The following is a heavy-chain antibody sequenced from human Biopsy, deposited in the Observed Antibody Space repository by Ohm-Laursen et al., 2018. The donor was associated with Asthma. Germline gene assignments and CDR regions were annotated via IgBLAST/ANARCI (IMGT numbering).Heavy chain of an antibody. J-gene: IGHJ3*02. Sequence: SLRLSCAASGFSFSNFAIHWVRQAPGKGLEWVGVISKDASTQDYADSVKGRFTMARDNSKNTPDLQMNSLREEDTAVYYCVRDGTDDAFEIWGQGTVVSVSS. CDR1: GFSFSNFA. CDR2: ISKDASTQ. D-gene: IGHD1-1*01. V-gene: IGHV3-30*01. CDR3: VRDGTDDAFEI.